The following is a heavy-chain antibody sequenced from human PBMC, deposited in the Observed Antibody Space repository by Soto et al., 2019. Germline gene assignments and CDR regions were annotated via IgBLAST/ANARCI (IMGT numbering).Heavy chain of an antibody. Sequence: SETLSLTCSVSGGSISSGIYYWGWIRQSPGKGLEYIGSIYYSGSTYYNPSLKTRVTIFVDTSKNQLSLRLTSVTAADTAVYYCARHSDSDCGVRECVFDIWGQGTMVTVSS. CDR1: GGSISSGIYY. CDR2: IYYSGST. D-gene: IGHD2-21*02. V-gene: IGHV4-39*01. J-gene: IGHJ3*02. CDR3: ARHSDSDCGVRECVFDI.